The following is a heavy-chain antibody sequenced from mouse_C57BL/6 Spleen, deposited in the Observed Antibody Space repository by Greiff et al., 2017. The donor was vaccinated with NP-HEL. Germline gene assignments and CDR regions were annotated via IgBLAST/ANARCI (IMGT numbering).Heavy chain of an antibody. J-gene: IGHJ4*01. V-gene: IGHV1-15*01. D-gene: IGHD2-5*01. CDR2: IDPETGGP. CDR1: GYTFTDYE. CDR3: TRLRDSNYAMDY. Sequence: QVQLQQSGAELVRPGASVTLSCKASGYTFTDYEMHWVKQTPVHGLEWIGAIDPETGGPAYNQKFKCKAILTADESSSTAYMELRSLTSEDSAVYYCTRLRDSNYAMDYWGQGTSVTVSS.